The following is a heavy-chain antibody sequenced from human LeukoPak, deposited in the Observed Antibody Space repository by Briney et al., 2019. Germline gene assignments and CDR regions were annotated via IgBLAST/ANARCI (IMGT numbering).Heavy chain of an antibody. CDR1: GFTFSSYA. D-gene: IGHD3-16*01. Sequence: GGSLRLSCAASGFTFSSYAMSWVRQAPGKGLEWVSAISGSGGSTYYPDSVEGRFTISRDNSKNTLYLQMNSLRAEDTAIYYCAKDHPRQYVTAHTPFDYWGQGTLVTVSS. CDR2: ISGSGGST. J-gene: IGHJ4*02. V-gene: IGHV3-23*01. CDR3: AKDHPRQYVTAHTPFDY.